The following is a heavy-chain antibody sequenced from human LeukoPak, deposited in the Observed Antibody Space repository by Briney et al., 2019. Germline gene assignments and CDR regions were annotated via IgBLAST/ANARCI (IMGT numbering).Heavy chain of an antibody. D-gene: IGHD6-13*01. CDR3: ARGVGDSSSWYRFEYFQH. CDR2: ISSSSSYI. Sequence: PGGALRLSCAASGFTFSSHSINWVRQAPGKGLEWGPSISSSSSYIYYADSVKGRFTISRDNAKNSLYLQMNSLRAEDTAVYYCARGVGDSSSWYRFEYFQHWGQGTLVTVSS. J-gene: IGHJ1*01. CDR1: GFTFSSHS. V-gene: IGHV3-21*01.